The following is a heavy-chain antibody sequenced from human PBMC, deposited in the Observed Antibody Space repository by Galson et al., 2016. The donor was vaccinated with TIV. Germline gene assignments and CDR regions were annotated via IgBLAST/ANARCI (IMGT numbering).Heavy chain of an antibody. V-gene: IGHV1-2*06. CDR2: INPNSGAT. Sequence: SVKVSCKASGYMFTAYFIHWVRQAPGQGLEWMGRINPNSGATDYAQNFQGRVTMTRDTSISTAYMELSRLTYDDTAVYYCARSYYYDSSAYYFDYWGQGTLVTVSS. J-gene: IGHJ4*02. D-gene: IGHD3-22*01. CDR1: GYMFTAYF. CDR3: ARSYYYDSSAYYFDY.